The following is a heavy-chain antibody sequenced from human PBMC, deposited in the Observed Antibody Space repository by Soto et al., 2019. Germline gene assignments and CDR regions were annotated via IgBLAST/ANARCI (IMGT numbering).Heavy chain of an antibody. CDR2: MNPNCGNT. V-gene: IGHV1-8*01. J-gene: IGHJ6*03. D-gene: IGHD3-10*01. CDR3: ARGLSSITMVRRRRYYYYMDV. Sequence: ASVKVSCKASGYTFTSYDINWVRQATGQGLEWMGWMNPNCGNTGYAQKFQGRVTMTRNTSISTAYMELSSLRSEDTAVYYCARGLSSITMVRRRRYYYYMDVWGKGTTVTVSS. CDR1: GYTFTSYD.